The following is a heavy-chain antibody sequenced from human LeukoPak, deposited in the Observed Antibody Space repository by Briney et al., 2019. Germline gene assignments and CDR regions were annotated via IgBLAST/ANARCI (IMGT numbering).Heavy chain of an antibody. V-gene: IGHV1-18*01. CDR3: ARDDPYIVVVPAATFDY. Sequence: ASVKVSCKASGYTFTSYGISWVRQAPGQGLEWMGWISAYNGNTNYAQKLQGRVTMTTDTSTSTAYMGLRSLRSDDTAVYYCARDDPYIVVVPAATFDYWGQGTLVTVSS. CDR1: GYTFTSYG. D-gene: IGHD2-2*01. CDR2: ISAYNGNT. J-gene: IGHJ4*02.